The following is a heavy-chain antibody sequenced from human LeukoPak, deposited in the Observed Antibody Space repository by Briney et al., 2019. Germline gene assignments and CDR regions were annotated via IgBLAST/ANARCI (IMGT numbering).Heavy chain of an antibody. D-gene: IGHD3-22*01. CDR1: GFTFSTYW. CDR2: MRRDGNEI. V-gene: IGHV3-7*03. CDR3: AKGSYYDSSGSFYFDY. Sequence: PGGSLRLSCSASGFTFSTYWMSWVRQAPGKGLEWVANMRRDGNEIYYLDSVRGRFTISRDNSKNTLYVQVNSLGTEDTAAYYCAKGSYYDSSGSFYFDYWGQGTLVTVSS. J-gene: IGHJ4*02.